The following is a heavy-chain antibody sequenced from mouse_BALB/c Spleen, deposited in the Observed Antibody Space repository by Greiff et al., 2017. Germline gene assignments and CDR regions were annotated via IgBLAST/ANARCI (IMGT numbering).Heavy chain of an antibody. J-gene: IGHJ4*01. CDR3: ARDGNFAMDY. CDR1: GYSITSDYA. D-gene: IGHD2-1*01. CDR2: ISYSGST. Sequence: VMLVESGPGLVKPSQSLSLTCTVTGYSITSDYAWNWIRQFPGNKLEWMGYISYSGSTSYNPSLKSRISITRDTSKNQFFLQLNSVTTEDTATYYCARDGNFAMDYWGQGTSVTVSS. V-gene: IGHV3-2*02.